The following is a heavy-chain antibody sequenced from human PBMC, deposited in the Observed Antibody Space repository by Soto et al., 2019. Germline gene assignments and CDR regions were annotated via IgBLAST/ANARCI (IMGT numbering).Heavy chain of an antibody. J-gene: IGHJ5*02. CDR1: GGSISSSNYF. CDR2: MYYSGST. CDR3: ARHVERTIRPLNWLAP. D-gene: IGHD1-1*01. Sequence: SETLSLTCTVSGGSISSSNYFWGWIRQPPGKGLEWIGSMYYSGSTYYNPSLKSRVTISVDTSKNQFSLKLSFVTAADTAMYYCARHVERTIRPLNWLAPSSQGTLVTVSA. V-gene: IGHV4-39*01.